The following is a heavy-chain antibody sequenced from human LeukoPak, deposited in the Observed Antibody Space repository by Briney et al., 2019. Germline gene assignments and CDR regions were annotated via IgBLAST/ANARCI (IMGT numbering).Heavy chain of an antibody. Sequence: GGSLRLSCAASGFTFSRYGMHWVRQAPGKGLEWVANIKQDGSEKYYVDSVKGRFTISRDNAKNSLYLQMNSLRAEDTAVYYCARDHSTYYDFWSGYSYYFDYWGQGTLVTVSS. J-gene: IGHJ4*02. CDR1: GFTFSRYG. D-gene: IGHD3-3*01. V-gene: IGHV3-7*01. CDR3: ARDHSTYYDFWSGYSYYFDY. CDR2: IKQDGSEK.